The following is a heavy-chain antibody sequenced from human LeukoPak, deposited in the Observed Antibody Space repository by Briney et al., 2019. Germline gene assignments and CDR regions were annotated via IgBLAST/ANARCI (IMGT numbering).Heavy chain of an antibody. Sequence: GGSLRLSCAASGFTFDDYGMSWVRQAPGKGLEWVSSINWNGGSTGYADSVKGRFTISRDNAKNSLYLQMNSVRAEDTALYYCARDPSIVGATTGVWAYWGQGTLVTVSS. CDR1: GFTFDDYG. D-gene: IGHD1-26*01. CDR2: INWNGGST. V-gene: IGHV3-20*04. J-gene: IGHJ4*02. CDR3: ARDPSIVGATTGVWAY.